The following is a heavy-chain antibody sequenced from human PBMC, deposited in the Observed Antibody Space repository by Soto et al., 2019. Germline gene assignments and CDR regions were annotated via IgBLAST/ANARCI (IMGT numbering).Heavy chain of an antibody. Sequence: QVQLVQSGAEVKRPGSSVKVSCKASGDTFNFYSINWVRQAPGVGLEWVGRVNPILSMSNYAQRFQGRVTMTAEKSTSTAYRERRSLRSEDTAIYYCASSYGSGYRAFDYWGQGALVTVSS. CDR3: ASSYGSGYRAFDY. V-gene: IGHV1-69*02. J-gene: IGHJ4*02. D-gene: IGHD3-10*01. CDR1: GDTFNFYS. CDR2: VNPILSMS.